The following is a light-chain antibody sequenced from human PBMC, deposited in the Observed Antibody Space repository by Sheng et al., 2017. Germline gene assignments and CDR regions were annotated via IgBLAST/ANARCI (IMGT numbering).Light chain of an antibody. CDR3: QQYAKWPLT. Sequence: ENVLTQSPATLSLSPGQRATLSCRASENIGNSLAWYQQKPGQAPRLLIFNSLNGAPDLPGRFNGNGSGTEFTLSIGSLQYEDFAVYLCQQYAKWPLTFGGGTKVEIK. V-gene: IGKV3-15*01. CDR1: ENIGNS. J-gene: IGKJ4*01. CDR2: NSL.